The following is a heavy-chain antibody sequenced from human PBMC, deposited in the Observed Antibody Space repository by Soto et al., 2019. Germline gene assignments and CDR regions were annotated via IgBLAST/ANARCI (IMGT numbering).Heavy chain of an antibody. V-gene: IGHV1-2*04. D-gene: IGHD2-2*03. CDR3: ARDPTLDIMVGAADYYYGMDV. CDR2: INPNSGGT. J-gene: IGHJ6*02. CDR1: GYTLTGYY. Sequence: ASVKVSCKASGYTLTGYYVHWVRQAPGQGLEWMGWINPNSGGTNYAQKFQGWVTMTRDTSISTAYMELSRLRSDDTAVYYCARDPTLDIMVGAADYYYGMDVWGQGTTVTVSS.